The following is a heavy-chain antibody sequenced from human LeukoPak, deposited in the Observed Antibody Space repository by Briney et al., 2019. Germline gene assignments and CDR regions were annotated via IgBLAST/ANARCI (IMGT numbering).Heavy chain of an antibody. Sequence: PGGSLRLSCAASGFTFSSYAMHWVRQAPGKGLEWVAVISYDGSNKYYADSVKGRFTISRDNSKNTLYLRMNSLRAEDTAVYYCARDHRSGSHWGQGTLVTVSS. J-gene: IGHJ4*02. CDR3: ARDHRSGSH. D-gene: IGHD6-19*01. CDR1: GFTFSSYA. V-gene: IGHV3-30-3*01. CDR2: ISYDGSNK.